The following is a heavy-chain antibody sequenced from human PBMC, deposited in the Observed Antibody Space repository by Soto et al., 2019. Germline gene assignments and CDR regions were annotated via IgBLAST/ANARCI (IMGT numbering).Heavy chain of an antibody. V-gene: IGHV1-58*01. J-gene: IGHJ5*02. CDR2: IVVGSGNT. CDR1: GFTFTSPA. D-gene: IGHD3-16*02. Sequence: GASVKVSCKASGFTFTSPAVQWVRQARGQRLEWIGWIVVGSGNTNYAQKFQERVTITRDMSTSTAYMELSSLRSEDTAVYYCAAAYSYDYVWGSYRPHGFDPWGQGTLVTVSS. CDR3: AAAYSYDYVWGSYRPHGFDP.